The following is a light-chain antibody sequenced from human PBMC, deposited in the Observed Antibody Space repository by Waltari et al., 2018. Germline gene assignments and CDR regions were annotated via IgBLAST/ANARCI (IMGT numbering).Light chain of an antibody. CDR2: RNN. CDR1: RSNIGSNY. V-gene: IGLV1-47*01. Sequence: QSVLTQPPSASGTPGQRVTISCSGSRSNIGSNYVYWYQQLPGTAPKLLIYRNNQRPSGVPDRLSGSKAGTSASLAISGLRSKDEADYYCAAWDDSLSGRVFGGGTKVTVL. J-gene: IGLJ3*02. CDR3: AAWDDSLSGRV.